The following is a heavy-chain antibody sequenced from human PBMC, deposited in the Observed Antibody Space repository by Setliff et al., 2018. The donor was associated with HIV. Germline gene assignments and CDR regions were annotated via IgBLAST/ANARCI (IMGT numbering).Heavy chain of an antibody. D-gene: IGHD5-18*01. J-gene: IGHJ3*02. Sequence: KTSETLSLTCTVSGGSISSPYWSWIRQPAGKGLEWIGRIYTSGSTDYNPSLKSRVTISLDTSNNQFSLKLTSVTAADTAVYYCARGPQWIQLWFDGFDIWSQGTVVTVSS. CDR2: IYTSGST. CDR1: GGSISSPY. V-gene: IGHV4-4*07. CDR3: ARGPQWIQLWFDGFDI.